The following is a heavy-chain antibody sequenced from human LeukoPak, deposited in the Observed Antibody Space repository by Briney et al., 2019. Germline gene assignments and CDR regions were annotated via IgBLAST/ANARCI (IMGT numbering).Heavy chain of an antibody. CDR1: GGSISSYY. D-gene: IGHD2-2*01. J-gene: IGHJ3*02. V-gene: IGHV4-59*12. CDR3: ARGGGYCSSTSCPPVAFDI. CDR2: IYHSGST. Sequence: PSETLSLTCTVSGGSISSYYWSWIRQPPGKGLEWIGYIYHSGSTYYSPSLKSRVTISVDRSKNQFSLKLSSVTAADTAVYYCARGGGYCSSTSCPPVAFDIWGQGTMVTVSS.